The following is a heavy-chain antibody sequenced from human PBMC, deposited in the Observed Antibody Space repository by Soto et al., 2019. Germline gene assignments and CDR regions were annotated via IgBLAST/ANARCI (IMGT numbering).Heavy chain of an antibody. CDR3: AHVVDWGNKNEY. V-gene: IGHV1-69*01. J-gene: IGHJ4*02. CDR2: LIYGVGVP. CDR1: GDTFSHYA. D-gene: IGHD7-27*01. Sequence: QVQMVQSGTEMKKPGSSVKVSCQASGDTFSHYAIHWVRQAPGQGFEWMGSLIYGVGVPTYTEKFQGRLTITADVSASTVYMEMGSLTSEETAMYYCAHVVDWGNKNEYWGQGALVTVST.